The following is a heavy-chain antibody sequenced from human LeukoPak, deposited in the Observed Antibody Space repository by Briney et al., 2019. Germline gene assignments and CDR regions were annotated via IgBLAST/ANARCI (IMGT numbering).Heavy chain of an antibody. V-gene: IGHV3-74*01. D-gene: IGHD2-2*01. J-gene: IGHJ4*02. CDR1: GFTFSRHW. CDR2: INSDASDT. CDR3: ARICSSTDCLIPD. Sequence: PGGSLRLSCAASGFTFSRHWMHGVGQAPGKGLVGISRINSDASDTNYADFVKGRFTISRDNAKNTVYLQINSLRDEDTAVYYCARICSSTDCLIPDWGQGTLVTVSS.